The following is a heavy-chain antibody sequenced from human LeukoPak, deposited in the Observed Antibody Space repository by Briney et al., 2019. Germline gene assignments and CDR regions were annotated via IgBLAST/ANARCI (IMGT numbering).Heavy chain of an antibody. J-gene: IGHJ6*03. CDR3: TRVLGEYTYGNVYHYYYMDV. CDR1: GFTFSSYE. V-gene: IGHV3-48*03. CDR2: ISSSGSTI. Sequence: GGSLRLSCAASGFTFSSYEMNWVRQAPGKGLEGVSYISSSGSTIYYADSVKGRFTISRDNAKNSLYLQMNSLRAEDTAVYYFTRVLGEYTYGNVYHYYYMDVWGKGTTVTISS. D-gene: IGHD5-18*01.